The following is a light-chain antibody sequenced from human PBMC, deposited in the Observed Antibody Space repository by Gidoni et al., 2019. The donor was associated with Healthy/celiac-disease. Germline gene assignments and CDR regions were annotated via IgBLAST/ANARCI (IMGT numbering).Light chain of an antibody. Sequence: SYHLPQPPSVSVSPGQTSRITSPGDALPKQYAYWYQQKQGQAPVLVIYKDRERLSGIPERFSGSSSGTTVTLTISGVQAEDEDDYYCQSGESSGTYPLVFGTGTKVTVL. CDR1: ALPKQY. CDR2: KDR. J-gene: IGLJ1*01. V-gene: IGLV3-25*02. CDR3: QSGESSGTYPLV.